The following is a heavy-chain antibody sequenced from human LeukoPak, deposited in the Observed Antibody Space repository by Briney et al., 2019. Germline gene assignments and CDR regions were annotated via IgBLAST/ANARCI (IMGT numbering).Heavy chain of an antibody. CDR2: IKSKTAGGTI. J-gene: IGHJ6*02. CDR3: TTAPSGIMDV. CDR1: GFXFSNAW. Sequence: GGSLRLSCAASGFXFSNAWMTWVRQAPGKGLEWVGRIKSKTAGGTIDYAAPVKGRFTISRDDSTNTLYLQMSCLKTEDTAVYYCTTAPSGIMDVWGQGTTVTVSS. D-gene: IGHD3-10*01. V-gene: IGHV3-15*01.